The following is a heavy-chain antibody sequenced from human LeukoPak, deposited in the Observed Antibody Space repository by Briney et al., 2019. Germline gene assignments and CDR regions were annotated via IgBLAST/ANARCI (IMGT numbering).Heavy chain of an antibody. CDR1: GGPFSTYA. CDR2: IIPMLDIS. Sequence: ASVKVSCKASGGPFSTYAITWVRQAPGQGLEWMGRIIPMLDISTYAQKFQGRVTITADKSTSTAYMALSSLRSEDTAAYYCAAGATGLHDAFDYWGLGTLVTVSP. D-gene: IGHD1-26*01. CDR3: AAGATGLHDAFDY. J-gene: IGHJ4*02. V-gene: IGHV1-69*04.